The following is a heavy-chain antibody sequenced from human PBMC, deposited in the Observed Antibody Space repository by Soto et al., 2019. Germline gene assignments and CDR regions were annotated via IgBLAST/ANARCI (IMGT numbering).Heavy chain of an antibody. J-gene: IGHJ6*02. CDR1: GGSFSTYA. D-gene: IGHD6-19*01. CDR3: ARRRHCSGNSCSYYYGMDV. V-gene: IGHV1-69*12. Sequence: QVQLVQSGAEVKKPGSSVKVSCKAPGGSFSTYAITWVRQAPGQGLEWMGGIIPMIGTSTYAQKFQGRVTITAADSTSTAYMELSSLTSEDTAVYFCARRRHCSGNSCSYYYGMDVWGQGTTVTVSS. CDR2: IIPMIGTS.